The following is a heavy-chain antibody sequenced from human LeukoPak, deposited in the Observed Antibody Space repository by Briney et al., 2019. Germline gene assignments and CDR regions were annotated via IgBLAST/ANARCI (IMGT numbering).Heavy chain of an antibody. D-gene: IGHD3-22*01. J-gene: IGHJ4*02. CDR3: ARAMDYYHSSGYYDAYYFDY. CDR1: GFTFSSYP. Sequence: GRSLRLSCAASGFTFSSYPMHWVRQAPGKGLEWVAVISYDGSNKYYADSVKGRFTISRDNSKNTLYLQMNSLRAEDTAVYYCARAMDYYHSSGYYDAYYFDYWGQGTLVTVSS. CDR2: ISYDGSNK. V-gene: IGHV3-30-3*01.